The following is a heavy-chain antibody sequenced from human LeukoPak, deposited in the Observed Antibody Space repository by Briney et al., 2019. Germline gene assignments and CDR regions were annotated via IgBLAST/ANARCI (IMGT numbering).Heavy chain of an antibody. CDR3: AREKIGYYDSSGRGWFDP. V-gene: IGHV4-34*01. CDR2: INHSGST. Sequence: PSETLSLTCAVSGGSFSGYYWNWIRQSPGKGLEWIGEINHSGSTHYNPSLKSRVTISVDTSKKQFSLKLSSVTAADTAVYYCAREKIGYYDSSGRGWFDPWGQGTLVTVSS. D-gene: IGHD3-22*01. J-gene: IGHJ5*02. CDR1: GGSFSGYY.